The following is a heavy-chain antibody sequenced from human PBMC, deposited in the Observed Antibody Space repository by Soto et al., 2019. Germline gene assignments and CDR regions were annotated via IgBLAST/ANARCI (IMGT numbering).Heavy chain of an antibody. CDR3: ARGVYDSSGPLAV. V-gene: IGHV1-8*01. Sequence: ASVKVSCKASGYTFTSYDINWVRQATGQGLEWMGWMNPNSGNTNYAQKLQGRVTMTTDTSTSTAYMELRSLRSDDTAVYYCARGVYDSSGPLAVWGQGTTVTVSS. CDR2: MNPNSGNT. J-gene: IGHJ6*02. CDR1: GYTFTSYD. D-gene: IGHD3-22*01.